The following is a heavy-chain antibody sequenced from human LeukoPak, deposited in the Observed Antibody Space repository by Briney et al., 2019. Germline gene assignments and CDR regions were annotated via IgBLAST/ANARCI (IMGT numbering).Heavy chain of an antibody. J-gene: IGHJ4*02. D-gene: IGHD3-10*01. CDR3: ARVRRYGSGRPFDY. CDR1: GYTFTGYY. CDR2: VNPNSGDT. V-gene: IGHV1-2*02. Sequence: ASVKVSCKASGYTFTGYYLHWARQAPGQGLEWMGCVNPNSGDTNYAQKFQGSVTMTRDTSISTVYMELSRLRSDDTAVYYCARVRRYGSGRPFDYWGQGTLVTVSS.